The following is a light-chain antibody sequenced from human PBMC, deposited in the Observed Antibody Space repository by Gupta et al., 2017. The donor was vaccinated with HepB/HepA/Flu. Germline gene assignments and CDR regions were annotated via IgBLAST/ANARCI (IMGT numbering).Light chain of an antibody. CDR3: GTWDGSLSAWV. CDR2: KND. Sequence: QSVLTQPPSVSAAPRQKVTISCSGSSSTIGSNSVSWYQHLPGTAPKLLIYKNDKRPSGIPDRFSGSKSGTSATLGITGLQTGDEADYYCGTWDGSLSAWVFGGGTKLTVL. CDR1: SSTIGSNS. J-gene: IGLJ3*02. V-gene: IGLV1-51*02.